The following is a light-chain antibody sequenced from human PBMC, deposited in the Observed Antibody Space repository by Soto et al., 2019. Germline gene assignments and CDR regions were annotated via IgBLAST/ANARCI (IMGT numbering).Light chain of an antibody. V-gene: IGLV2-14*01. CDR3: SSYTSGSTRV. CDR2: EVT. CDR1: SGDVGGYDY. J-gene: IGLJ1*01. Sequence: QSVLTQPASVSGSPGQSIAISCTGTSGDVGGYDYVSWYQQHPDKAPKLMIYEVTKRPSWVSNRFSGSKSGNTASLTISGLQPEDEADYYCSSYTSGSTRVFGSGTKVTVL.